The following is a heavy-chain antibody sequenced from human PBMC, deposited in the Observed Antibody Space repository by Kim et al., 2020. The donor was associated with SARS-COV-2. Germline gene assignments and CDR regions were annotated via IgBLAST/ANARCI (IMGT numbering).Heavy chain of an antibody. Sequence: SETLSLTCTVSGGSISSSSYYWGWIRQPPGKGLEWIGSIYYSGSTYYNPSLKSRVTISVDTSKNQFSLKLSAVTAADTAVYYFAMGPWRVIRPDYWGQGT. CDR3: AMGPWRVIRPDY. D-gene: IGHD2-21*01. CDR2: IYYSGST. CDR1: GGSISSSSYY. J-gene: IGHJ4*02. V-gene: IGHV4-39*01.